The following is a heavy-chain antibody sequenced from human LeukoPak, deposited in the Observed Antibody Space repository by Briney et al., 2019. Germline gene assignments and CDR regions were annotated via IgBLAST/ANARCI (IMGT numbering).Heavy chain of an antibody. J-gene: IGHJ4*02. V-gene: IGHV1-69*05. CDR1: GGTFSSYA. CDR2: IIPIFGTA. CDR3: EWHCSSTSCYTSYFDY. Sequence: SVKVSCKASGGTFSSYAISWVRQAPGQGLEWMGGIIPIFGTANYAQKFQGRVTITTDESTSTAYMELSSLRSEGTAVYYCEWHCSSTSCYTSYFDYWGQGTLVTVSS. D-gene: IGHD2-2*02.